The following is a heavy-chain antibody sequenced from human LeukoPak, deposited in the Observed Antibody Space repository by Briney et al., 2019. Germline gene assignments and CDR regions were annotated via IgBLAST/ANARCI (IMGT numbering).Heavy chain of an antibody. J-gene: IGHJ6*03. CDR1: GYPFTSYY. Sequence: ASVKVSCKASGYPFTSYYMHWVRQAPGQGLEWMGIINPSGGSTSYAQKFQGRVTMTRDMSTSTAYMELSSLRSEDTAVYYCASRSGSSDPNYYYYYYMDVWGKGTTVTVSS. CDR2: INPSGGST. CDR3: ASRSGSSDPNYYYYYYMDV. D-gene: IGHD6-6*01. V-gene: IGHV1-46*01.